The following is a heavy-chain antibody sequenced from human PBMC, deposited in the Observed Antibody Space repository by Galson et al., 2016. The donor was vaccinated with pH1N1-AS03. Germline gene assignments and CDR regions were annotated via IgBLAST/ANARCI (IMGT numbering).Heavy chain of an antibody. Sequence: SVKVSCKASGSTFSSDAISWVRQAPGQGLEWMGRIIPILGITDYAQKFQGRVTITADKSTSTAYMELSSLRSEDTAVYYCARDTSTTATTHFDCWGQGTLVTISS. CDR1: GSTFSSDA. CDR3: ARDTSTTATTHFDC. CDR2: IIPILGIT. J-gene: IGHJ4*02. V-gene: IGHV1-69*04. D-gene: IGHD4-17*01.